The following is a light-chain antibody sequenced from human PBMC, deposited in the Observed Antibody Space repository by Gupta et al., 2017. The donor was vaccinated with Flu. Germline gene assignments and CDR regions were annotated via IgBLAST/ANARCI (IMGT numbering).Light chain of an antibody. CDR3: QQSNFFPFT. CDR1: QGVSNG. Sequence: TQMTQSPSSVSASVGDRVIISCRASQGVSNGLAWYQQKPGEAPKLLIYAASTLQSGVPSRFSGSGFGTDFILTISSLQPDDSATYYCQQSNFFPFTFGRGTKVEIK. CDR2: AAS. J-gene: IGKJ4*01. V-gene: IGKV1D-12*01.